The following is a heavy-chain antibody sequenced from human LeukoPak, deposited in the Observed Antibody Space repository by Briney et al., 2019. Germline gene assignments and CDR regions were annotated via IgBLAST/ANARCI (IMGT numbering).Heavy chain of an antibody. J-gene: IGHJ5*02. D-gene: IGHD6-19*01. Sequence: GGSLRVSCAASGFTFSGYDMYWVRQAPGKGLEWVSSIEASGGATYYADSVKGRFTISRDNSKNTFYLQMNSLRAEDTALYYCAKGSGSGWYGWFAPWGQGTLVTVSS. CDR2: IEASGGAT. CDR1: GFTFSGYD. V-gene: IGHV3-23*01. CDR3: AKGSGSGWYGWFAP.